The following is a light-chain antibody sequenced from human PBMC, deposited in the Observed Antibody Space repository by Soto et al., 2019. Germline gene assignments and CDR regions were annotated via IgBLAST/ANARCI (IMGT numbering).Light chain of an antibody. V-gene: IGKV3-20*01. CDR3: QQYGRSPWT. CDR1: QSVSTNY. CDR2: GAS. J-gene: IGKJ1*01. Sequence: EIVLTQSPGTLSLSPGERATLSYRATQSVSTNYLAWYQQKPGQAPRLLIYGASSRATGIPDRFSGSGSGTDFTLTISRLEPEDFAVYYCQQYGRSPWTFGQGTKVEIK.